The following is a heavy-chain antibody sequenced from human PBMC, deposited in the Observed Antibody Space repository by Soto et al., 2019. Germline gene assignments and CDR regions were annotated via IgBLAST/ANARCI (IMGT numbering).Heavy chain of an antibody. CDR2: IWYDGSNK. V-gene: IGHV3-33*01. CDR3: ARDRKTYYYGSGSLNWFDH. J-gene: IGHJ5*02. Sequence: PXGSLRLSCAASGFTFSSYGMHWVRQAPGKGLDWVAVIWYDGSNKYYADSVKGRFTISRDNSKNTLYLQMNSLRAEDTAVYYCARDRKTYYYGSGSLNWFDHWGQGTLVTVSS. CDR1: GFTFSSYG. D-gene: IGHD3-10*01.